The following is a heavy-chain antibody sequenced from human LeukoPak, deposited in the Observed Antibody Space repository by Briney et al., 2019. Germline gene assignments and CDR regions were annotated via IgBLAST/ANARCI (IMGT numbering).Heavy chain of an antibody. D-gene: IGHD2/OR15-2a*01. CDR3: VKDFGRVRGTPDS. CDR1: GFTFSSYS. CDR2: INGSGNGGSI. Sequence: GGSLRLSCAASGFTFSSYSMYWVRQAPGKGPEYVSTINGSGNGGSIYYADSVKGRFTISRDDSKSIVYLQMNGLRSEDTAVYYCVKDFGRVRGTPDSWGQGTLVTVSS. J-gene: IGHJ4*02. V-gene: IGHV3-64D*06.